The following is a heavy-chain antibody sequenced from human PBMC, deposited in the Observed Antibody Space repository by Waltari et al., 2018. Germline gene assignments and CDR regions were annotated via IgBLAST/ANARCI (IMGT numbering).Heavy chain of an antibody. CDR3: EKDEGRVLWFEGGMDV. Sequence: EVQSVESGGGLVQPGRSLRLPCAASGFTFADYAMHWVRQVPGKGLEWVAGISWNSNSIGHADPVKGRFLIYRDNAKNSLYLQMNSLRGDDTALDYCEKDEGRVLWFEGGMDVWGQGTTVTVSS. J-gene: IGHJ6*02. CDR1: GFTFADYA. V-gene: IGHV3-9*01. D-gene: IGHD3-10*01. CDR2: ISWNSNSI.